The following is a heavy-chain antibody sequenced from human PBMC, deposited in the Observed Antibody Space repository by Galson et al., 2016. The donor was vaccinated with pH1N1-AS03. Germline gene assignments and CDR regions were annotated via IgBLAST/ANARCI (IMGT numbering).Heavy chain of an antibody. CDR3: ARLRSSGDLVFES. CDR2: IQISGNM. D-gene: IGHD3-3*01. CDR1: GDSVKNHY. J-gene: IGHJ4*02. V-gene: IGHV4-4*07. Sequence: LSLTCIVSGDSVKNHYWSWVRQPAGKGLEWIGRIQISGNMNYNPSLRSRLTMSVDTSKNQFSLKLTSVTATDTTIYYCARLRSSGDLVFESWGQGTLVVVSS.